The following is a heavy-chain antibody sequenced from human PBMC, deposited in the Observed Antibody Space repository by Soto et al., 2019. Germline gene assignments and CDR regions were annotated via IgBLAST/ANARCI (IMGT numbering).Heavy chain of an antibody. V-gene: IGHV1-69*13. D-gene: IGHD3-22*01. CDR1: GGTFSSYA. CDR2: IIPIFGTA. CDR3: ARGSRDYYDSSGYSPNGY. Sequence: GASVKVSCKASGGTFSSYAIGWVRQAPGQGLEWMGGIIPIFGTANYAQKFQGRVTITADESTSTAYMELSSLRSEDTAVYYCARGSRDYYDSSGYSPNGYWGQGTLVTVSS. J-gene: IGHJ4*02.